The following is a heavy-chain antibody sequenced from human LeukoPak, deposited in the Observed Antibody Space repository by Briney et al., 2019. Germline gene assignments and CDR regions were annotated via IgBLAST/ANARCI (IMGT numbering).Heavy chain of an antibody. CDR2: AYYRSKWYS. Sequence: SQTLSLTCAISGDSFSSNSAAWNWIRQSPSRGLEWLGRAYYRSKWYSDYAVSVKSRIIINPDTSKNQFSLQLNSVTPEDTAVYYCARDSVMIYRYFDLWGRGTLVTVSS. CDR1: GDSFSSNSAA. J-gene: IGHJ2*01. D-gene: IGHD3/OR15-3a*01. V-gene: IGHV6-1*01. CDR3: ARDSVMIYRYFDL.